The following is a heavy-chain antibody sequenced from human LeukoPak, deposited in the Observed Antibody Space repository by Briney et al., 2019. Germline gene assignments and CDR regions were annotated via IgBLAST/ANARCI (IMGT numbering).Heavy chain of an antibody. V-gene: IGHV3-73*01. CDR1: GFTFGGSA. CDR3: ARLSGSSLDY. Sequence: GGSLTLSCAASGFTFGGSAMHWVRQASGKGLEWVGRIRSKANSYATAYAAPVKGRFTISRDDSKNTAYLQMNSLRDEDTAVYYCARLSGSSLDYWGQGTLVTVSS. J-gene: IGHJ4*02. D-gene: IGHD1-26*01. CDR2: IRSKANSYAT.